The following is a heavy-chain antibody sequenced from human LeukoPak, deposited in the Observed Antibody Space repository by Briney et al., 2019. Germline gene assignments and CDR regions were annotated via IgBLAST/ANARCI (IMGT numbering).Heavy chain of an antibody. CDR1: GFSFSSYS. Sequence: PGGSLRLSCAASGFSFSSYSMNWVRQAPGKGLEWVSYISSSSSTIYYADSVKGRFTISRDNARNSLYLQMNSLRAEDTAVYYCARDRGILTGYAPDDAFDIWGQGTMVTVSS. D-gene: IGHD3-9*01. CDR2: ISSSSSTI. J-gene: IGHJ3*02. CDR3: ARDRGILTGYAPDDAFDI. V-gene: IGHV3-48*01.